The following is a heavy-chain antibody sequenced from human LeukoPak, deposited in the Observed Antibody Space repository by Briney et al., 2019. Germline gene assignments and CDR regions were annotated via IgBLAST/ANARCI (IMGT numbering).Heavy chain of an antibody. D-gene: IGHD1-20*01. CDR3: ARASAYNWRFFDY. CDR1: GGSFSGYY. J-gene: IGHJ4*02. V-gene: IGHV4-34*01. CDR2: INHSGST. Sequence: SETLSLTCAVYGGSFSGYYWSWIRQPPGKGLEWIGEINHSGSTNYNPSLKSRVTISVDTSRNQFSLKLSSVTAADTAVYYCARASAYNWRFFDYWGQGTLVTVSS.